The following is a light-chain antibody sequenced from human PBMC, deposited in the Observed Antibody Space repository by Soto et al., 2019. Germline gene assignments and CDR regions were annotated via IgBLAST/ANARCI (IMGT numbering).Light chain of an antibody. CDR3: QQYSDWPLT. CDR2: GAS. V-gene: IGKV3-15*01. Sequence: EIVMTQSPATLSVSPGERATLSCRASQTLYNNLAWYQQKLGQAPRLLIYGASARATDIPARFSGSGSGTEFTLTISGLQYEDFAIYYRQQYSDWPLTFGGGTKVEIK. J-gene: IGKJ4*01. CDR1: QTLYNN.